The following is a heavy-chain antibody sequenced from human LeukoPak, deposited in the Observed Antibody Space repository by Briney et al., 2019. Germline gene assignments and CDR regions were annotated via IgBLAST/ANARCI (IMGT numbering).Heavy chain of an antibody. Sequence: GGSLRLSCAASGFTFSSFDVHWVRQPTGQGLEWVSTIGTASDTYYPGSVEGRFTLSRDNAKNSSYLQMNSLTAGDTAVYYCARGPPRGKYYYMDVWGKGTTVTVSS. CDR1: GFTFSSFD. V-gene: IGHV3-13*01. J-gene: IGHJ6*03. CDR2: IGTASDT. D-gene: IGHD1-1*01. CDR3: ARGPPRGKYYYMDV.